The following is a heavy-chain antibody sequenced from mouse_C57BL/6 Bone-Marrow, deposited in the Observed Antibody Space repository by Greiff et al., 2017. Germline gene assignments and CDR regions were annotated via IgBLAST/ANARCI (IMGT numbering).Heavy chain of an antibody. J-gene: IGHJ3*01. CDR3: ARRITT. D-gene: IGHD1-1*01. CDR2: ISSGGSYT. Sequence: EVPLVESGGDLVKPGGSLKLSCAASGFTFSSYGMSWVRQTPDKRLECVATISSGGSYTYYPDSVKGRFTISRDNAKNSLYLQMSSLKSEDTAMYYCARRITTGGQGTLVTVSA. CDR1: GFTFSSYG. V-gene: IGHV5-6*01.